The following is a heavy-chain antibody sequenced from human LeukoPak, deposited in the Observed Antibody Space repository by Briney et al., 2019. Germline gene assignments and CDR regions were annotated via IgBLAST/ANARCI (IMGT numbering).Heavy chain of an antibody. CDR3: VRVSSRGTPMAPVDY. Sequence: GGSLRISCAASGFTFSDYYLSWIRQAPGKGLEWVSYISSGGSTIYYADSVKGRFTISRDNAKNSLYLQMNSLRVEDTAVYYCVRVSSRGTPMAPVDYWGQGTLVTVSS. J-gene: IGHJ4*02. CDR1: GFTFSDYY. D-gene: IGHD5-18*01. V-gene: IGHV3-11*01. CDR2: ISSGGSTI.